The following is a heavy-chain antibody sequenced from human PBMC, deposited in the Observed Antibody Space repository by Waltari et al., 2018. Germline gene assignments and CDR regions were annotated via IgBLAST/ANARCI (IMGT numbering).Heavy chain of an antibody. CDR2: IYYSGST. CDR1: GGSISSHY. CDR3: ASGGDYYGSGPYFDY. V-gene: IGHV4-59*11. Sequence: QVQLQESGPGLVKPSETLSLTCTVSGGSISSHYWSWIRQPPGKGLEWIGYIYYSGSTNYNPPLKSRVTISVDTSKNQFSLKLSSVTAADTAVYYCASGGDYYGSGPYFDYWGQGTLVTVSS. D-gene: IGHD3-10*01. J-gene: IGHJ4*02.